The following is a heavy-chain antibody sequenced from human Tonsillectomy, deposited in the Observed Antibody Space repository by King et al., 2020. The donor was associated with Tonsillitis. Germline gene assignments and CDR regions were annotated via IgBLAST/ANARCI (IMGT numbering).Heavy chain of an antibody. CDR2: INWNSGSM. J-gene: IGHJ4*02. D-gene: IGHD3-3*01. CDR1: GCIFDDYA. Sequence: VQLVESGGGLVQPGRSLRLSCAASGCIFDDYAMHWARQAPGKGLEWVSGINWNSGSMSYADSVKGRFTISRDNAKNSLYLQMNSLRPEDTALYYCAKSSGFWSGSFDYWGQGTLVTVSS. V-gene: IGHV3-9*01. CDR3: AKSSGFWSGSFDY.